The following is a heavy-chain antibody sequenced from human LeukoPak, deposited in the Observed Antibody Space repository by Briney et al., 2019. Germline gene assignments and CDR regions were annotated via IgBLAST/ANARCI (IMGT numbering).Heavy chain of an antibody. V-gene: IGHV4-30-2*01. CDR3: ATDLGYCSSSSCRAFDI. D-gene: IGHD2-2*03. CDR1: GASISSGAYY. J-gene: IGHJ3*02. Sequence: SEALSLTCTVSGASISSGAYYWSWLRQPPGKGLEWIGYIYHSGNTYYNPSLKSRVTISVDRSKNQFSLKLSSVTAADTAVYYCATDLGYCSSSSCRAFDIWGQGTMVTVSS. CDR2: IYHSGNT.